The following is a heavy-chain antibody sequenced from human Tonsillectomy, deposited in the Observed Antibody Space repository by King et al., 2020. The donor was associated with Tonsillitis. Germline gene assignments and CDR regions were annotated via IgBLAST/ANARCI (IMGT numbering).Heavy chain of an antibody. CDR3: TRLELYCSNGVCYNYYHYGMDV. CDR1: GFTFSGSA. V-gene: IGHV3-73*02. CDR2: IRSKANNYAT. Sequence: VQLVESGGGLVQPGGSLKLSCAASGFTFSGSAMHWVRQASGKGLEWVGRIRSKANNYATAYAASVKGRFTISRDDSKNMAYLQMNSLKTEDTAVYYCTRLELYCSNGVCYNYYHYGMDVWGQGTTVTVSS. J-gene: IGHJ6*02. D-gene: IGHD2-8*01.